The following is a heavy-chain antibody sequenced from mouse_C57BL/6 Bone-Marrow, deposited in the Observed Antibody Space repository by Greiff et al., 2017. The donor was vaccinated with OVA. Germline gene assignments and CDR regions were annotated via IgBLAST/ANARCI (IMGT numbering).Heavy chain of an antibody. J-gene: IGHJ3*01. CDR3: ARESSAY. CDR1: GFTFSSYA. Sequence: EVKLVESGGGLVKPGGSLKLSCAASGFTFSSYAMSWVRQTPEKRLEWVATISDGGSYTYYPDNVKGRFTISRDNAKNNLYLQMSHLKSEDTAMYYCARESSAYWGQGTLVTVSA. V-gene: IGHV5-4*01. CDR2: ISDGGSYT.